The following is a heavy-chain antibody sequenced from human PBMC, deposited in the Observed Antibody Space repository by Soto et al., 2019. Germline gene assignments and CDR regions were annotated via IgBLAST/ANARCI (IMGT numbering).Heavy chain of an antibody. V-gene: IGHV3-64D*06. D-gene: IGHD2-15*01. CDR3: VKQAHGLDGVAFDY. Sequence: PXESLRPSGSAFGLILRASAIYWVRQVPGKGLEAISAVSTSGRSTYYADSVKDRFTISRDNSKNTLFLQMGSLRPEDTAIYYCVKQAHGLDGVAFDYWGQGTQVTVSS. J-gene: IGHJ4*02. CDR1: GLILRASA. CDR2: VSTSGRST.